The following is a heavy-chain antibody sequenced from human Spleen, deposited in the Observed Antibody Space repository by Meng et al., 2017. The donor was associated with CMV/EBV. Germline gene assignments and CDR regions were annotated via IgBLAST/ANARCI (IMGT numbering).Heavy chain of an antibody. CDR3: ARGRGSSWSTGVYGMDV. CDR1: GGSFSGSY. D-gene: IGHD6-13*01. Sequence: SQTLSLTRAVYGGSFSGSYWNWIRQPPGKGLEWIGEINHSGSTNYNPSLKSRVTISVDTSKNQFSLKLSSVTAADTAVYYCARGRGSSWSTGVYGMDVWGQGTTVTVSS. V-gene: IGHV4-34*01. CDR2: INHSGST. J-gene: IGHJ6*02.